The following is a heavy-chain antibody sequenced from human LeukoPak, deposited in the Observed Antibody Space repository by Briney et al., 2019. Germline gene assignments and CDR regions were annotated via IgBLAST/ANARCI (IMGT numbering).Heavy chain of an antibody. CDR3: AKGESWFDP. J-gene: IGHJ5*02. CDR1: GFVFTDYA. Sequence: GGSLRLSCAAFGFVFTDYAMSSVRQAPGKGLEWVSGISGSGDSRYYAESVKGRFTISRDNSKNTLYLQMNSLRAEDTAVYYCAKGESWFDPWGQGTLVTVSS. V-gene: IGHV3-23*01. CDR2: ISGSGDSR.